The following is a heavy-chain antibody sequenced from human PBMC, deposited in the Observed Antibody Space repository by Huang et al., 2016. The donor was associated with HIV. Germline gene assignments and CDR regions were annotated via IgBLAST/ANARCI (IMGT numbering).Heavy chain of an antibody. CDR1: GGSISSHY. D-gene: IGHD6-13*01. J-gene: IGHJ5*02. CDR3: ARDSPQPT. Sequence: QVQLQESGPGLVKPSETLSLTCSVSGGSISSHYWSWIRQPPGKALEWIGSIYYSGSTNYNPSRKSRVTMSVDTSKNQFSLKVTSVTAADSAVYFCARDSPQPTWGQGTLVTVSS. V-gene: IGHV4-59*11. CDR2: IYYSGST.